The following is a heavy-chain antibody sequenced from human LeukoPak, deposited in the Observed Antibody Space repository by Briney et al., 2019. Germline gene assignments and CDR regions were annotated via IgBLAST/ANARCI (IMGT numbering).Heavy chain of an antibody. V-gene: IGHV3-23*01. CDR3: AKDRVRGMYYYDSSGYPSAFDI. Sequence: PGGSLRLSCAASGFPFSSYAMSWVRQAPGKGLEWVSAISGTGNSTYYADSVKGRFTFSRDNSKNTLYLQMNRLRAEDTAVYYCAKDRVRGMYYYDSSGYPSAFDIWGQGTVVTVSS. D-gene: IGHD3-22*01. CDR2: ISGTGNST. CDR1: GFPFSSYA. J-gene: IGHJ3*02.